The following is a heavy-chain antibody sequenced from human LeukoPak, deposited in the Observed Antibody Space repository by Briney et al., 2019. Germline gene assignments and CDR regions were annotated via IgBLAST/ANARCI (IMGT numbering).Heavy chain of an antibody. V-gene: IGHV1-8*01. CDR1: GYTFTSYD. CDR3: ARGPGVYWSGWYPSRGFDY. D-gene: IGHD6-19*01. CDR2: MNPNSGNT. Sequence: ASVKASCKASGYTFTSYDINWVRQATGQGLEWMGWMNPNSGNTGYAQKFQGRVTITRNTSISTAYMELSSLRSEDTAVYYCARGPGVYWSGWYPSRGFDYWGQGTLVTVSS. J-gene: IGHJ4*02.